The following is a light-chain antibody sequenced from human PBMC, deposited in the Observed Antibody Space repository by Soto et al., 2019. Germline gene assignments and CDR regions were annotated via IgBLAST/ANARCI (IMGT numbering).Light chain of an antibody. V-gene: IGLV1-47*02. J-gene: IGLJ3*02. CDR1: SSNIGSNY. CDR3: AAWDDSLSVPWV. Sequence: QSVLTQPPSASGTPGQRVTLSFSGSSSNIGSNYVYWYQQLPGTAPKLLIYSNNQRPSGVPDRFSGSKSGTSASLAISGLRAEDEADYYCAAWDDSLSVPWVFGGGTKLTV. CDR2: SNN.